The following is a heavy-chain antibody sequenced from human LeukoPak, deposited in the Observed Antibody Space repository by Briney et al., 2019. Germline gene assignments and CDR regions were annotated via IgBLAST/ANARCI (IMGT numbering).Heavy chain of an antibody. CDR1: GGSISSSSYS. V-gene: IGHV4-39*01. J-gene: IGHJ3*02. D-gene: IGHD4-23*01. CDR2: IYYSGST. Sequence: SETLSLTCTVSGGSISSSSYSWGWIRQPPGKGLEWIGSIYYSGSTYYNPSLKSRVTISVDTSKNQFSLKLSSVTAADTAVYYCARPTTVVTHYDAFDIWGQGTMVTVSS. CDR3: ARPTTVVTHYDAFDI.